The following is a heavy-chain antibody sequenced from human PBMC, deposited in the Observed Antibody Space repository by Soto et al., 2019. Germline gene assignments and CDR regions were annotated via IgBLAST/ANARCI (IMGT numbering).Heavy chain of an antibody. CDR3: AREGVFGFVPIIPPDY. J-gene: IGHJ4*02. CDR2: ISYDGSQT. V-gene: IGHV3-30*04. Sequence: VQLVQSGGGVVQPGGSLRLSCAATGFQFGSYAMHWVRQAPGRGLEWVAHISYDGSQTYYGDSVKGRLTIARDNSENTLYLEMNSLRLQDPAGYYCAREGVFGFVPIIPPDYLGQGVLVSVSS. D-gene: IGHD3-3*01. CDR1: GFQFGSYA.